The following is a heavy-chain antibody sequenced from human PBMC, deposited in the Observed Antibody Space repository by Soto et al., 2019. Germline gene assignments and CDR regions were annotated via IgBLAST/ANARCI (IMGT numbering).Heavy chain of an antibody. J-gene: IGHJ4*02. CDR1: GYTFTSYG. CDR3: ARGGCSGGSCYSPPDY. Sequence: VASVKVSCKASGYTFTSYGISWVRQAPGQGLEWMGWISAYNGNTNYAQKLQGRVTMTTDTSTSTAYMELRSLRSDDTAVYYCARGGCSGGSCYSPPDYWGQGTLVTVSS. CDR2: ISAYNGNT. V-gene: IGHV1-18*01. D-gene: IGHD2-15*01.